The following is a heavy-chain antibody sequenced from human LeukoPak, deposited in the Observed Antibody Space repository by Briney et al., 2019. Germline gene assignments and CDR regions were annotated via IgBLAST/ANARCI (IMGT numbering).Heavy chain of an antibody. Sequence: SETLSLTCTVSGGSISSSTYYWGWIRQPPGKGLEWIGSIYYSGSTYYNPSLKSRVTMSVDTSKNQFSLKLSSVTAADTAVYYCARGPDDAFDIWGQGTMVTVSS. CDR1: GGSISSSTYY. CDR2: IYYSGST. V-gene: IGHV4-39*07. J-gene: IGHJ3*02. CDR3: ARGPDDAFDI.